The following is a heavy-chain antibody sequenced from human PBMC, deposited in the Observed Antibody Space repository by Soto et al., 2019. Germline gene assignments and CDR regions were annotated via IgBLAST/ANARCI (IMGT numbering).Heavy chain of an antibody. Sequence: SETLSLTCAVYGGSFSGYYWSWIRQPPGKGLEWIGEINHSGSTNYNPSLKSRVTISVDTSKNQFSLKLSSVTAADTAVYYCARATTTRYFNYWGQGTLVTVSS. D-gene: IGHD1-1*01. CDR2: INHSGST. CDR3: ARATTTRYFNY. V-gene: IGHV4-34*01. CDR1: GGSFSGYY. J-gene: IGHJ4*02.